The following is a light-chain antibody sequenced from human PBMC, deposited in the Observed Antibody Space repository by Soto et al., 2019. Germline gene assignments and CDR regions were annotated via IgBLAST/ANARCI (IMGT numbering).Light chain of an antibody. CDR3: STYASSSYFV. J-gene: IGLJ2*01. Sequence: QSVLTQPAAVSGSPGQSIIISCTGTRSDIGDYNYVSWYQLRPGKAPKLMIYEVSNRPSGVSNRFSGSKSGNTASLTISGLQADDEADYYCSTYASSSYFVFGGGTKLTVL. CDR2: EVS. CDR1: RSDIGDYNY. V-gene: IGLV2-14*01.